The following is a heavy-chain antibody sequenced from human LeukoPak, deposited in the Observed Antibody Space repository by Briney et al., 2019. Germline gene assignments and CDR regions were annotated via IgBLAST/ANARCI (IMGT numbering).Heavy chain of an antibody. V-gene: IGHV3-33*01. CDR2: IWYDGSNK. CDR1: GFTFSSFG. D-gene: IGHD6-19*01. CDR3: GRVGYRSGWFFIDY. Sequence: GGSLRLSCAASGFTFSSFGMHWVRQAPGKGLEWVAVIWYDGSNKYYADSMKGRFTTSRDNSKNTLYLQMNSLRAEDTAVYYCGRVGYRSGWFFIDYWGQGTLVTVSS. J-gene: IGHJ4*02.